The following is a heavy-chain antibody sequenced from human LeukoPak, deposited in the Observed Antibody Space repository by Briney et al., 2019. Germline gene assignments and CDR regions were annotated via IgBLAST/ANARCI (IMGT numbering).Heavy chain of an antibody. D-gene: IGHD4-11*01. J-gene: IGHJ5*02. CDR3: VQKGQIHNYGKPA. CDR2: IDRGVGSTRT. CDR1: GFTVTYNY. V-gene: IGHV3-53*01. Sequence: PGGSLRLSCAASGFTVTYNYMTWVRQAPGKGLECVSAIDRGVGSTRTYYADSVKGRFTISRDNSKNTLYLQMSNLRADDTAVYYCVQKGQIHNYGKPAWGQGTLVTVSS.